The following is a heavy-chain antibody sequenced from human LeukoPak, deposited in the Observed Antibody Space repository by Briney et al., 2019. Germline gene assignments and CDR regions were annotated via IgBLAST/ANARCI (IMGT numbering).Heavy chain of an antibody. CDR2: ISAHNGNT. CDR1: GYTFTTYG. V-gene: IGHV1-18*01. J-gene: IGHJ4*02. D-gene: IGHD6-13*01. CDR3: ARALAAGGFYDN. Sequence: ASVTVSCKASGYTFTTYGISWVRQAPGQGLEWMGWISAHNGNTNYAQKLQVRVTMTTDTSTSTAYMELRSLRSDDTAVYYCARALAAGGFYDNWGQGTLVTVSS.